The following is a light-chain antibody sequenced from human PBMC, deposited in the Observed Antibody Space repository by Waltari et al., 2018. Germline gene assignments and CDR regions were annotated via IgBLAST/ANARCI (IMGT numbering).Light chain of an antibody. V-gene: IGLV2-14*01. CDR3: CSYTSSNTYV. Sequence: QSALTQPASVSGSPGQSITISCTGTSSDVGTYNFVSWYQHPPGKAPKLMISGVSNRPSGVSNRFSGSKSDNPASLTISGLQAEDEANYFCCSYTSSNTYVFGTGTRVTVL. J-gene: IGLJ1*01. CDR1: SSDVGTYNF. CDR2: GVS.